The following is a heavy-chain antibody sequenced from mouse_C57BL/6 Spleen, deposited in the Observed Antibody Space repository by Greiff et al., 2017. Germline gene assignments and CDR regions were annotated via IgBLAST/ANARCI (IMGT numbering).Heavy chain of an antibody. Sequence: EVKLMESEGGLVQPGSSMKLSCTASGFTFSDYYMAWVRQVPEKGLEWVANINYDGSSTYYLDSLKSRFIISRDNAKNILYLQMSSLKSEDTATYYCAREGRDITTVVAFDYWGQGTTLTVSS. V-gene: IGHV5-16*01. CDR1: GFTFSDYY. D-gene: IGHD1-1*01. CDR2: INYDGSST. J-gene: IGHJ2*01. CDR3: AREGRDITTVVAFDY.